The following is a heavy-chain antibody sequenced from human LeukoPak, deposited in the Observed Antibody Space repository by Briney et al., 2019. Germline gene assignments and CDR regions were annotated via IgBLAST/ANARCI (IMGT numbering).Heavy chain of an antibody. CDR3: TRVTHFGSPTNYFDH. CDR1: GFTFDDYA. J-gene: IGHJ4*02. D-gene: IGHD3-10*01. Sequence: PGGSLRLSCAASGFTFDDYAMHWVRQAPGKGLDWVSLISWEGQTTYYADSARGRFSISRDNNKNSLFLEMNSLTTDDTGFYYCTRVTHFGSPTNYFDHWGQGTLVSVSS. V-gene: IGHV3-43*01. CDR2: ISWEGQTT.